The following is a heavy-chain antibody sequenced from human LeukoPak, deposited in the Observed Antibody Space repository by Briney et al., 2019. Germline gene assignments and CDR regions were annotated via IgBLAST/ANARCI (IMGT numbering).Heavy chain of an antibody. V-gene: IGHV4-4*07. CDR3: ARDLSYCSSTRCYAPYYFDY. D-gene: IGHD2-2*01. CDR2: IYTSGST. Sequence: PSETLSLTCSVSGGSVGSYYWSWIRQPAGKGLEWIGRIYTSGSTNYNPSLRSRATISVDKSKSQFSLKLTSVTAADTAVYYCARDLSYCSSTRCYAPYYFDYWGQGALVTVSS. J-gene: IGHJ4*02. CDR1: GGSVGSYY.